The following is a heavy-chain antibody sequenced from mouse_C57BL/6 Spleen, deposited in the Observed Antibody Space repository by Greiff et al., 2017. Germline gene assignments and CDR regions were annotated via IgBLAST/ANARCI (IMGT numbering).Heavy chain of an antibody. CDR1: GFTFSDYG. V-gene: IGHV5-17*01. CDR2: ISSGSSTI. J-gene: IGHJ3*01. D-gene: IGHD2-4*01. CDR3: ARGDYDDYDGFAY. Sequence: EVMLVESGGGLVKPGGSLKLSCAASGFTFSDYGMHWVRQAPEKGLEWVAYISSGSSTIYYADTVKGRFTISRDNAKNTLFLQMTSLRSEDTAMYYCARGDYDDYDGFAYWGQGTLVTVSA.